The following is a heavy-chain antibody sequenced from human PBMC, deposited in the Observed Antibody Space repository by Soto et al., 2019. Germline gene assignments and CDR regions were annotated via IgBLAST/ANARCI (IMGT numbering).Heavy chain of an antibody. CDR3: ARDEIFGVVPVYYYYYYGMDV. D-gene: IGHD3-3*01. J-gene: IGHJ6*02. V-gene: IGHV1-69*01. CDR2: IIPIFGTA. CDR1: GGTFSSYA. Sequence: QVQLVQSGAEVKKPGSSVKVSCKASGGTFSSYAISWVRQAPGQGLEWMGGIIPIFGTANYAQKFQGRVTITADESTSTAYMELSSLRSEDTAVYYCARDEIFGVVPVYYYYYYGMDVWGQGTTVTVSS.